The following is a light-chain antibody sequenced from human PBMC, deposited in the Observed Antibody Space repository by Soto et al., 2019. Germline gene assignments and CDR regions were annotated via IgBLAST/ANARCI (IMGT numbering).Light chain of an antibody. J-gene: IGKJ1*01. CDR3: QHYDTSSWT. CDR1: QSVGSTY. Sequence: EVVLTQSPGTLSLSEGERATLSCRASQSVGSTYLAWYQQKPGQAPRLLIYGASNRASGIPDRFSSSGSGTDFSLTISRLEPEDFAVYYCQHYDTSSWTFGQGTKVEIK. CDR2: GAS. V-gene: IGKV3-20*01.